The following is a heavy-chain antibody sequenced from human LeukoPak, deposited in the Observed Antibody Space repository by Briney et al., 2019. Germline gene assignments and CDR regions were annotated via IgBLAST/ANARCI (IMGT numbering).Heavy chain of an antibody. Sequence: SETLSLTCSVYGGSFRGYYWSWIRQSPEKGVEWIGQIYHTGSTNYNPSLASRVTISLDISKSQFSLKLTSVTAADTAVYYCARDDFGVALGGVWSIGTTVTVSS. J-gene: IGHJ6*03. CDR1: GGSFRGYY. CDR2: IYHTGST. D-gene: IGHD3-3*01. V-gene: IGHV4-34*01. CDR3: ARDDFGVALGGV.